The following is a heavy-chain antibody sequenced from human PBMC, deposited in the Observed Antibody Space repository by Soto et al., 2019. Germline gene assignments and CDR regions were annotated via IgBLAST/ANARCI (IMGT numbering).Heavy chain of an antibody. V-gene: IGHV4-34*01. D-gene: IGHD1-1*01. CDR3: ARGRGEWLQLQILSLRCVDI. CDR2: INHSGST. CDR1: GGSFSGYY. Sequence: SETLSLTCAVYGGSFSGYYWSWIRQPPGKGLEWIGEINHSGSTNYNPSLKSRVTISVDTSKNQFSLKLSSVTAADTAVYYCARGRGEWLQLQILSLRCVDIWGQGTMVTVSS. J-gene: IGHJ3*02.